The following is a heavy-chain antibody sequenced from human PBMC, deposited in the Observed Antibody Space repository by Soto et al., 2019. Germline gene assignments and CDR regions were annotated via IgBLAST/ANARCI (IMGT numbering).Heavy chain of an antibody. CDR1: GYTFSGYY. Sequence: ASVKVSCKASGYTFSGYYLHWVRQAPGQGLEWMGWINAGNGNTKYSQKFQGRVTITRDTSASTAYMELSSLRSEDTAVYYCARAGGYDYPWGQGTLVTVSS. J-gene: IGHJ5*02. V-gene: IGHV1-3*01. CDR2: INAGNGNT. CDR3: ARAGGYDYP. D-gene: IGHD5-12*01.